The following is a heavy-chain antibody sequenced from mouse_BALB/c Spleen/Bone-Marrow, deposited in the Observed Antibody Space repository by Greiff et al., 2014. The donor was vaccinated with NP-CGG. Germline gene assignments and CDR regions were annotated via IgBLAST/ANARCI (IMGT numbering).Heavy chain of an antibody. J-gene: IGHJ2*01. D-gene: IGHD1-1*02. CDR2: ISYSGST. CDR3: ARVGGYGSYFDY. V-gene: IGHV3-8*02. Sequence: EVQLVESGPSLVKPSQTLSLTCSVTGDSITSGYWNWIRKFPGNKLEYMGYISYSGSTYFNPSLKSRISITRDTSKNQYYLQLNSGTTEDTATDYCARVGGYGSYFDYWGRGTTLTGSS. CDR1: GDSITSGY.